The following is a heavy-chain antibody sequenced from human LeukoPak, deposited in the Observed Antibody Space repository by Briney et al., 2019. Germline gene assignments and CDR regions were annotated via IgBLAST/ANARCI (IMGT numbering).Heavy chain of an antibody. V-gene: IGHV4-39*07. CDR2: VYHSGST. CDR3: ARTGRWLQRYYFDY. Sequence: PSETLSLTCTVSGDSISRSTYYWGWIRQPPGKGLEWIGSVYHSGSTNYNPSLKSRVTISVDTSKNQFSLKLSSVTAADTAVYYCARTGRWLQRYYFDYWGQGTLVTVSS. CDR1: GDSISRSTYY. D-gene: IGHD5-24*01. J-gene: IGHJ4*02.